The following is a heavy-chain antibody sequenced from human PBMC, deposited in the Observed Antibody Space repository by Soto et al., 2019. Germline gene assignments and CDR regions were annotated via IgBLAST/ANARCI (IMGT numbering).Heavy chain of an antibody. Sequence: QVQLVESGGGLVKPGGSLRPSCAASGITFSDCYMNWIRQAPGKGLEWVSYMSSSGDSINYAGSVRGRFTVSRDNAKNSLYLQMNSLRAEDTAMYYCARVRFGQWGYAMDVWGQGTTVTVSS. D-gene: IGHD3-10*01. CDR1: GITFSDCY. V-gene: IGHV3-11*01. CDR2: MSSSGDSI. CDR3: ARVRFGQWGYAMDV. J-gene: IGHJ6*02.